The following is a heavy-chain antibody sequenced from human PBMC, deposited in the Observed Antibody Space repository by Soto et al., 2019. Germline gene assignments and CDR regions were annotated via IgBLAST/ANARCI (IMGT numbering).Heavy chain of an antibody. CDR2: MSPNSGST. D-gene: IGHD3-16*01. CDR1: GYTFSTAD. J-gene: IGHJ5*02. Sequence: ASVKVSCKASGYTFSTADINWVRQASGQGLEWMGWMSPNSGSTYSVEKFQGRVTMTSDTSISTAYLEVRSLRSEDTAVYFCARAIWYDSTTDAYYIKSWGQGTLVTVSS. V-gene: IGHV1-8*01. CDR3: ARAIWYDSTTDAYYIKS.